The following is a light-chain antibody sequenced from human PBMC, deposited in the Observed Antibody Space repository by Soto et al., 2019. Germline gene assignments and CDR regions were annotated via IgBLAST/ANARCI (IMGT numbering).Light chain of an antibody. J-gene: IGLJ3*02. CDR2: EVN. CDR1: SSDVGSYNR. V-gene: IGLV2-23*02. Sequence: QSALTQPASVSGSPGQSITISCTGTSSDVGSYNRVSWYQQYAGKAPTLMIYEVNKRPSGVSNRFSGSKSANTASLTISGLQAEDEGDYYCCSSVGSPNWVFGGGTKLTV. CDR3: CSSVGSPNWV.